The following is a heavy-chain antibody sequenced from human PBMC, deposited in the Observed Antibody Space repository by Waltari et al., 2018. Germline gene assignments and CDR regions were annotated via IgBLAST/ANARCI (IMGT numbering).Heavy chain of an antibody. CDR3: ARDKFVDRNRVAFDI. V-gene: IGHV3-48*01. J-gene: IGHJ3*02. D-gene: IGHD2-15*01. CDR1: GFTCRSYG. Sequence: EVQLVESGGGLLQPGGSLRLPCTASGFTCRSYGRNVVRQAPGKGLEWVSYIISSSSTIYYADSVKGRFTISRDNAKNSLYLQMNSLRAEDTAVYYCARDKFVDRNRVAFDIWGQGTMVTVSS. CDR2: IISSSSTI.